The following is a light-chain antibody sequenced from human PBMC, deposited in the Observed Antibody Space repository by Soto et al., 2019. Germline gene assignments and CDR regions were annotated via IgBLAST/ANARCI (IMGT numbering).Light chain of an antibody. CDR2: DVN. CDR1: SSDVGSYNR. V-gene: IGLV2-18*02. CDR3: SSYRSTNTFVV. Sequence: QSALTQPPSVSGSPGQSVTISCTGTSSDVGSYNRVSWYQQSPGTAPKLIIYDVNDRPSGVPDRFSGSKSGNTASLTISGLQVEDEADYYCSSYRSTNTFVVFGGGTKLTVL. J-gene: IGLJ2*01.